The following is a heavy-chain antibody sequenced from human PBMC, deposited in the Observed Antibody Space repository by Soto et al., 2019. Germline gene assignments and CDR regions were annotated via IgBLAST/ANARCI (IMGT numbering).Heavy chain of an antibody. CDR2: TYYRSKWYN. CDR3: AREVSPTPIVVVVAAINWFDP. J-gene: IGHJ5*02. Sequence: SHTLTLTCAISGDGISSNSAAWNWIRQSPSRGLEWLGRTYYRSKWYNDYAVSVKSRITINPDTSKNQFSLQLNSVTPEDTAVYYCAREVSPTPIVVVVAAINWFDPWGQGTLVTVSS. V-gene: IGHV6-1*01. CDR1: GDGISSNSAA. D-gene: IGHD2-15*01.